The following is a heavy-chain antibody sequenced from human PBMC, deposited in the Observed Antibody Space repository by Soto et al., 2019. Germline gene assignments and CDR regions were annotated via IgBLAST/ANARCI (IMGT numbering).Heavy chain of an antibody. CDR2: INHSGST. V-gene: IGHV4-34*01. D-gene: IGHD3-9*01. Sequence: PSETLSLTCAVYGGSFSGYYWTWIRQPPGTGLEWIGEINHSGSTNYNPSLKSRVTISVDTSKSQFSLKLSSVTAADTAVYYCVRFWPPHYSDALTDYTDAFDYWGQGTLVTVSS. J-gene: IGHJ4*02. CDR3: VRFWPPHYSDALTDYTDAFDY. CDR1: GGSFSGYY.